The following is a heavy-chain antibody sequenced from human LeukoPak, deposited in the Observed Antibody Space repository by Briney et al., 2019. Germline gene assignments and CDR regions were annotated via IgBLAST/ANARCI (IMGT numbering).Heavy chain of an antibody. J-gene: IGHJ3*02. CDR3: ARSTRSAFDI. CDR1: GGSISSYY. Sequence: SETLSLTCTVSGGSISSYYGSWIRQPPGKGLEWIGYIYYSGSTNYNPSLKSRVTISVDTSKNQFSLKLSSVTAADTAVYYCARSTRSAFDIWGQGTMVTVSS. V-gene: IGHV4-59*01. CDR2: IYYSGST.